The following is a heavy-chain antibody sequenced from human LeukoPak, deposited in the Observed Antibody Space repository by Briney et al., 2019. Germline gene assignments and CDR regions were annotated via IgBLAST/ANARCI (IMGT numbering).Heavy chain of an antibody. CDR3: AREATDSTGYYYSSGWFDP. D-gene: IGHD3-22*01. V-gene: IGHV3-53*01. Sequence: GGSLRLSCAASGFTVSSNYMSWVRQAPGKGLEWVSVIYSGGSTYYADAVKGRFTISRDNFKNTLYLKMNSMRAEDTAVYYCAREATDSTGYYYSSGWFDPWGQGTLVTVSS. J-gene: IGHJ5*02. CDR1: GFTVSSNY. CDR2: IYSGGST.